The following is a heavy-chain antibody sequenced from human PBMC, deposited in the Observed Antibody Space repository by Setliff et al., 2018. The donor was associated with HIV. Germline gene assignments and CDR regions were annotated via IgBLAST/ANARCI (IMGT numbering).Heavy chain of an antibody. D-gene: IGHD3-22*01. Sequence: ASVKVSCKASGGTFSSYAISWVRQAPGQGLEWMGGIIPIFGTANYAQKFQGRVTITADESTSTAYMELSGLSSEDTAVYYCARAAYYDSRDFSDYYYMDVWGTGTTVTVSS. CDR3: ARAAYYDSRDFSDYYYMDV. V-gene: IGHV1-69*13. CDR2: IIPIFGTA. CDR1: GGTFSSYA. J-gene: IGHJ6*03.